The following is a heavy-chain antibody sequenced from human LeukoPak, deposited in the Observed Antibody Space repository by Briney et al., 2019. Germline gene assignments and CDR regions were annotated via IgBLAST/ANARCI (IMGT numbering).Heavy chain of an antibody. CDR2: MNPNSGNT. Sequence: ASVTVSCKASGFTFTSYDINWVRQATGQGLEWMGWMNPNSGNTGYAQKFQGRVTMTRNTSISTAYMELSSLRSEDTAVYYCATEYDSNDAFDIWGQGTMVTVSS. V-gene: IGHV1-8*01. CDR1: GFTFTSYD. CDR3: ATEYDSNDAFDI. D-gene: IGHD3-3*01. J-gene: IGHJ3*02.